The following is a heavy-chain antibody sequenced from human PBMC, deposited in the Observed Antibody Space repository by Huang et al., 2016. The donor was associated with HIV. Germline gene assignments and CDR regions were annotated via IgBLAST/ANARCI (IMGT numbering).Heavy chain of an antibody. CDR2: IAYDGDNK. D-gene: IGHD6-19*01. J-gene: IGHJ4*02. V-gene: IGHV3-30*18. Sequence: QVQLVESGGGVVQPGRSLRLSCEASGFRFSSYAMHWVRQAHGKGLAWVAVIAYDGDNKHYGDSVKGRFTISRDHSENTLYLQMSRLRVEDTAVYYCAKGKRINSVWYFDYWGQGTLVTVSS. CDR1: GFRFSSYA. CDR3: AKGKRINSVWYFDY.